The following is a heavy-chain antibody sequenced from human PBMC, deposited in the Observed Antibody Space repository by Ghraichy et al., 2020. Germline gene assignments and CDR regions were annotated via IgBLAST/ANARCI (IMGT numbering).Heavy chain of an antibody. CDR2: IYGDDAK. D-gene: IGHD4-17*01. Sequence: SGPTVKPTQTLTLTCTFSGFSLRTSAVAVGWIRQPPGKALEWLALIYGDDAKRYTPSLETRLTITKDTSKNQVVLTMTNMGPADTATYYCARRFDDDYLYYFDFWGQGTLVTVSS. V-gene: IGHV2-5*02. CDR3: ARRFDDDYLYYFDF. J-gene: IGHJ4*02. CDR1: GFSLRTSAVA.